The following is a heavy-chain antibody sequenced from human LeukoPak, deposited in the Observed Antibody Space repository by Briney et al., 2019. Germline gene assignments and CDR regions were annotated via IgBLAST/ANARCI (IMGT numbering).Heavy chain of an antibody. CDR1: GFTFSNAW. CDR2: IKSKTDGGTT. Sequence: GGSLRLSCAASGFTFSNAWMSWVRQAPGKGLEWVGRIKSKTDGGTTDYAAPVKGRFTISRDDSKNTLYLQMNSLRAEDTAVYYCARVATFNYDILTGYYDYWGQGTLVTVSS. D-gene: IGHD3-9*01. V-gene: IGHV3-15*01. J-gene: IGHJ4*02. CDR3: ARVATFNYDILTGYYDY.